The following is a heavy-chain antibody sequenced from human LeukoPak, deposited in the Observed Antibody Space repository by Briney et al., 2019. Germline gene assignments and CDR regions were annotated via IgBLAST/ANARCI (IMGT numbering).Heavy chain of an antibody. CDR1: GFTFSSYW. CDR3: ARDRFFGPSKLMDV. V-gene: IGHV3-7*01. CDR2: IKQDGSEK. Sequence: PGGSLRLSCAASGFTFSSYWMGWVRQAPGKGLEWVANIKQDGSEKYYVDSVKGRFTISRDNAENSLSLQMNSLRAEDTAVYYCARDRFFGPSKLMDVWGKGTTVTVSS. J-gene: IGHJ6*03. D-gene: IGHD3/OR15-3a*01.